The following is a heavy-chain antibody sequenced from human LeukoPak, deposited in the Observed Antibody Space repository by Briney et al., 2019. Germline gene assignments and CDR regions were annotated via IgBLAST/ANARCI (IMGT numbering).Heavy chain of an antibody. J-gene: IGHJ4*02. CDR2: INHSGST. CDR1: GGSFSGYY. CDR3: ARGGRDRRGSGYKRSYYFDY. Sequence: SETLSLTCAVYGGSFSGYYWSWIRQPPGKGLEWIGEINHSGSTNYNPSLKSRVTISVDTSKNQFSLKLSSVTAADTAVYYCARGGRDRRGSGYKRSYYFDYWGQGTLVTVSS. V-gene: IGHV4-34*01. D-gene: IGHD3-3*01.